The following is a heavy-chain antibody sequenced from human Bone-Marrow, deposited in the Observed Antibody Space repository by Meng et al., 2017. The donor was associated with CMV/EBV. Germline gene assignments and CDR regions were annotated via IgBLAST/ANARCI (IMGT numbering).Heavy chain of an antibody. CDR2: ISSSSSYI. V-gene: IGHV3-21*01. Sequence: GGSLRLSCAASGFTFSSYSMNWVRQAPGKGLEWVSSISSSSSYIYYADSVKGRFTISRDNAKNSLYLQMNSLRAEDTAVYYCARESRCSSTSCYTGSLGRTNGYFDYWGQGTLVTVSS. CDR1: GFTFSSYS. CDR3: ARESRCSSTSCYTGSLGRTNGYFDY. J-gene: IGHJ4*02. D-gene: IGHD2-2*02.